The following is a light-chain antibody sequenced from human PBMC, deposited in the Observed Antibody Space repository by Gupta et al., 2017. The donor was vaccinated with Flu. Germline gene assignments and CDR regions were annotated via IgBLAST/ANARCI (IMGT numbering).Light chain of an antibody. CDR2: DAS. V-gene: IGKV1-33*01. J-gene: IGKJ4*01. CDR3: QQDYTLIS. CDR1: QDISNY. Sequence: DIQMTQSPSSLSASVGDRVTITCQASQDISNYLNWYQQKPGKAPKLMIYDASNLETGVTSRFSGSGDGKDFTFTSSRLQHEDRAKYYWQQDYTLISFGGGTKVEIK.